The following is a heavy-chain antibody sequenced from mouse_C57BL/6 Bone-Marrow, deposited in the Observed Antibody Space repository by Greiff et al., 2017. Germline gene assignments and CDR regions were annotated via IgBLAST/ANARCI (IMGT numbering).Heavy chain of an antibody. Sequence: EVQLVESGGGLVKPGGSLKLSCAASGFTFSDYGMHWVRQAPEKGLEWVAYISSGSSTIYYADTVKGRFTISRDKSKNTPFLQMTSLRSEDTAMYYCARFGSSPYWYFDVWGTGTTVTVSS. CDR2: ISSGSSTI. J-gene: IGHJ1*03. V-gene: IGHV5-17*01. D-gene: IGHD1-1*01. CDR1: GFTFSDYG. CDR3: ARFGSSPYWYFDV.